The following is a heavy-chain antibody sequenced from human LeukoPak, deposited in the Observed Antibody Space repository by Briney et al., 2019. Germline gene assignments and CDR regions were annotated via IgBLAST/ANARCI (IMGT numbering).Heavy chain of an antibody. CDR3: GYCSSTSCYTHGPYMDV. CDR2: IYHSGST. D-gene: IGHD2-2*02. CDR1: GGSFSGYY. Sequence: SETLSLTCAVYGGSFSGYYWSWIRQPPGKGLEWIGEIYHSGSTNYNPSLKSRVTISVDTSKNQFSLKLSSVTAADTAVYYCGYCSSTSCYTHGPYMDVWGKGTTVTVSS. J-gene: IGHJ6*03. V-gene: IGHV4-34*01.